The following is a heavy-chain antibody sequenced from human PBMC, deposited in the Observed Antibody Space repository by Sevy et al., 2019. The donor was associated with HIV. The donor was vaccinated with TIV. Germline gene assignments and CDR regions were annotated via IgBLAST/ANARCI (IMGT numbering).Heavy chain of an antibody. V-gene: IGHV3-21*01. CDR3: ARDTMIGTNFDY. Sequence: GGSLRLSCAASGFTFSSYSMNWVRQAPGKGLEWVSSISSSSSYIYYADSVKGRFTISRDNAKNSLYLQMNSLRAEDTAVYHCARDTMIGTNFDYWGQGTLVTVSS. CDR1: GFTFSSYS. J-gene: IGHJ4*02. D-gene: IGHD3-22*01. CDR2: ISSSSSYI.